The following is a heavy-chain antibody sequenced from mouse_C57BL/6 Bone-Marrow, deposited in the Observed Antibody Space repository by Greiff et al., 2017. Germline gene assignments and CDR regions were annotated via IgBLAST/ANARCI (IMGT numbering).Heavy chain of an antibody. Sequence: VQLQQPGAELVKPGASVKLSCKASGYTFTSYWMHWVKQRPGQGLEWIGMIHPNSGSTNYNEKFKSKATLTVDKSSSTAYMQLSSLTSEDSAVYYCARFMITPWYFDVWGTGTTVTVSS. CDR3: ARFMITPWYFDV. D-gene: IGHD2-4*01. CDR1: GYTFTSYW. V-gene: IGHV1-64*01. CDR2: IHPNSGST. J-gene: IGHJ1*03.